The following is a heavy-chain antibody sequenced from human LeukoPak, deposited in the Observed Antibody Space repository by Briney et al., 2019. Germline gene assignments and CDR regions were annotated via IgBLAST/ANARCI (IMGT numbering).Heavy chain of an antibody. Sequence: PSETLSLTCTVSGGSISSGGYYWSWIRQHPGKGLEWIEYIYYSGSTYYNPSLKSRVTISVDTSKNQISLKVTSVTAADTAVYYCARSGAYCSGNSCPGGYWGQGTLVTVSS. CDR2: IYYSGST. D-gene: IGHD2-2*01. CDR1: GGSISSGGYY. CDR3: ARSGAYCSGNSCPGGY. V-gene: IGHV4-31*03. J-gene: IGHJ4*02.